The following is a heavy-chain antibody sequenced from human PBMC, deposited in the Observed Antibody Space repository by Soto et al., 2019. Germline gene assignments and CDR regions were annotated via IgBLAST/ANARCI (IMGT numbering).Heavy chain of an antibody. D-gene: IGHD6-13*01. CDR2: INAGNGNT. J-gene: IGHJ4*02. Sequence: ASVKVSCKASGYTFTSYAMHWVRQAPGQRLEWMGWINAGNGNTKYSQKFQGRVTITRDTSASTAYMELSSLRSEDTAVYYCARVGGSYSSSWFASDDYWGQGTRVTVSS. V-gene: IGHV1-3*01. CDR3: ARVGGSYSSSWFASDDY. CDR1: GYTFTSYA.